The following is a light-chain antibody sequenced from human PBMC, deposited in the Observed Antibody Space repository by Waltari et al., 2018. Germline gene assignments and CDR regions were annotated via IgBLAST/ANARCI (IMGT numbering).Light chain of an antibody. CDR3: QVWDANTDPGV. Sequence: SYVLTQPPSVAVAPGETARVTCGGNNIEGTSVHRYQQKPGQAPVLVISYDSDRPSGIPERFSGSNSGDTATLTISRVEAGDEADYYCQVWDANTDPGVFGTGTEVTVL. V-gene: IGLV3-21*01. CDR2: YDS. J-gene: IGLJ1*01. CDR1: NIEGTS.